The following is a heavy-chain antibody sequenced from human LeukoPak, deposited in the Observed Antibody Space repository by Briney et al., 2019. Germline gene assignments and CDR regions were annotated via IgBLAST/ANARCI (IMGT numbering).Heavy chain of an antibody. Sequence: GGSLRLSCAASGFTFSSYSMNWVRQAPGKGLEWVSSISSSSSYIYYADSVKGRFTISRDNAKNSLYLQMNSLRAEDTAVYYCARVGEEQQLYYLDPWGQGTLVTVSS. V-gene: IGHV3-21*01. J-gene: IGHJ5*02. CDR3: ARVGEEQQLYYLDP. D-gene: IGHD6-13*01. CDR1: GFTFSSYS. CDR2: ISSSSSYI.